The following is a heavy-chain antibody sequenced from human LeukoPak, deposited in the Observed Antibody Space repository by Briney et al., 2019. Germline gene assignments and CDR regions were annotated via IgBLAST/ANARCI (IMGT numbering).Heavy chain of an antibody. CDR3: ARGVRGADHDAFDI. Sequence: ASVKVSCKASGYTFTSYGISWVRQAPGQGLEWMGWISAYNGNTNYAQKLQGRVTMTRDMSTSTVYMELSSLRSEDTAVYYCARGVRGADHDAFDIWGQGTMVTVSS. CDR1: GYTFTSYG. CDR2: ISAYNGNT. J-gene: IGHJ3*02. V-gene: IGHV1-18*01. D-gene: IGHD2-21*01.